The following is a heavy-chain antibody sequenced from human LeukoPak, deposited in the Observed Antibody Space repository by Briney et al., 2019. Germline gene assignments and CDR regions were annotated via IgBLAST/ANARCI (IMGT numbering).Heavy chain of an antibody. Sequence: PGGSLRLSCAASGFTVSSNYMSWVRQAPGKGLEWVSIIYSGGTIYYADSVKGRFTTSRDNSKNTLYLQMNSLRAEDTAIYYCARETYFDYWGQGTLVTVSS. CDR3: ARETYFDY. CDR1: GFTVSSNY. V-gene: IGHV3-66*01. J-gene: IGHJ4*02. CDR2: IYSGGTI.